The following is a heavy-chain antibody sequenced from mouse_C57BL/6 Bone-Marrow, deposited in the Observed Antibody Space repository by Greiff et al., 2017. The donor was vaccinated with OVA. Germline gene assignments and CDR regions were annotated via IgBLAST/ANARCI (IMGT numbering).Heavy chain of an antibody. CDR3: ARDDYDVESLAY. D-gene: IGHD2-4*01. V-gene: IGHV1-9*01. CDR2: ILPGSGST. CDR1: GYTFTGYW. Sequence: VKLQQSGAELMKPGASVKLSCKATGYTFTGYWIEWVKQRPGHGLEWIGEILPGSGSTNYNEKFKDKATFTADTSSNTAYLQISSLTTEDSAIYYCARDDYDVESLAYWGQGTLVTVSA. J-gene: IGHJ3*01.